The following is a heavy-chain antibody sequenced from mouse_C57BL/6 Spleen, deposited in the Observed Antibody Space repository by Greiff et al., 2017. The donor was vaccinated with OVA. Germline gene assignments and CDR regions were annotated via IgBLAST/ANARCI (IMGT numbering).Heavy chain of an antibody. Sequence: VQRVESGAELVKPGASVKISCKASGYAFSSYWMNWVKQRPGKGLEWIGQIYPGDGDTNYNGKFKGKATLTADKSSSTAYMQLSSLTSADSAVYFCARSAHTVEGDYWGQGTTLTVSS. V-gene: IGHV1-80*01. D-gene: IGHD1-1*01. CDR2: IYPGDGDT. CDR3: ARSAHTVEGDY. CDR1: GYAFSSYW. J-gene: IGHJ2*01.